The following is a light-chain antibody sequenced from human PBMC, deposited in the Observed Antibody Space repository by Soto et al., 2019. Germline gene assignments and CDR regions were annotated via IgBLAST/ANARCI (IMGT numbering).Light chain of an antibody. Sequence: EIVMTQSPATLSVSPGERATLSCRASQSVGSDFGWYQQKPGQAPRLVIYDIFTRAPGVPTRISGSGSGTEFTLTISSLPSEDFAVYYCQQYNSWPLTFGGGTKVEIK. CDR3: QQYNSWPLT. V-gene: IGKV3D-15*01. CDR1: QSVGSD. J-gene: IGKJ4*01. CDR2: DIF.